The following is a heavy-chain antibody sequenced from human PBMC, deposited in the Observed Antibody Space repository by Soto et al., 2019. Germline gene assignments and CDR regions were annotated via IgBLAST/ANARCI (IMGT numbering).Heavy chain of an antibody. CDR3: ARGRYLDSSDYWVANLPFDH. V-gene: IGHV3-23*01. D-gene: IGHD3-22*01. J-gene: IGHJ4*02. Sequence: EVQLLESGGALVQPGGSLRLSCAASGFTFNSYVMTWVRQAPGEGLGWVSSISRSGRGSAYYADSVKGRFTISRDNSENTLLLQMNNLRDEDTALYYCARGRYLDSSDYWVANLPFDHWGLGTLVTVSS. CDR1: GFTFNSYV. CDR2: ISRSGRGSA.